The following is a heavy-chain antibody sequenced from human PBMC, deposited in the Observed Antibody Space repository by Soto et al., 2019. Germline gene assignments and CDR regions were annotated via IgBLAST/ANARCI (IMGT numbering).Heavy chain of an antibody. CDR3: SRRAPEGFAP. CDR2: INHSGNT. Sequence: PSETLSLTCAVSGGSIGTSAYYWGWIRQAPGKGLEWIGSINHSGNTYLSPSLKDRVTMSVDTSKNSFSLKLRSATAADTGLYYCSRRAPEGFAPSGQGTLVTVSS. V-gene: IGHV4-39*01. J-gene: IGHJ5*02. CDR1: GGSIGTSAYY.